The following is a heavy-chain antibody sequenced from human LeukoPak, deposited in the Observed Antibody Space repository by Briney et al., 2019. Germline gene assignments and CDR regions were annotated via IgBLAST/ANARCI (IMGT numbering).Heavy chain of an antibody. D-gene: IGHD3-22*01. J-gene: IGHJ4*02. CDR1: GGSFSGYY. CDR3: XXXXXXXXXXXSSGYYFDY. V-gene: IGHV4-34*01. Sequence: SETLSLTCAVYGGSFSGYYWSWIRQPPGKGLEWIGEISHSGSTNYNPSLKSRVTISVDTSKNQFSLKLSSVTAADTAVYYCXXXXXXXXXXXSSGYYFDYWGQGTLVTVSS. CDR2: ISHSGST.